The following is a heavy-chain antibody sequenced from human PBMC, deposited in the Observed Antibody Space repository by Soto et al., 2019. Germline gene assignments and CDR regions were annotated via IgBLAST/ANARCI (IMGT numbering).Heavy chain of an antibody. Sequence: GESLKISCKASGYIIKNYWIGWVRQMPGQGLEWMGIIFPDDSDTRYSPSFQGHVTISVDKSISTAYVQWSSLKASDSAIYYCFRGGVTSRTFDYWGQGTLVTAPQ. V-gene: IGHV5-51*01. CDR1: GYIIKNYW. J-gene: IGHJ4*02. D-gene: IGHD3-16*01. CDR2: IFPDDSDT. CDR3: FRGGVTSRTFDY.